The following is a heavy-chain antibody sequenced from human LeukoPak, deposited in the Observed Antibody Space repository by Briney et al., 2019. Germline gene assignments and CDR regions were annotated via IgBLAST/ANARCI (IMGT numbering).Heavy chain of an antibody. J-gene: IGHJ2*01. CDR2: IKQDGSDK. V-gene: IGHV3-7*05. CDR1: GFTFTTYW. CDR3: AREARGDDYFDL. D-gene: IGHD4-17*01. Sequence: GGSLRLSCAASGFTFTTYWMSWVRQAPGKRLEWVANIKQDGSDKYYVDSVKGRFTISRDNAKNSLYLQVNSLRAEDAAVYYCAREARGDDYFDLWGRGTLVTVSS.